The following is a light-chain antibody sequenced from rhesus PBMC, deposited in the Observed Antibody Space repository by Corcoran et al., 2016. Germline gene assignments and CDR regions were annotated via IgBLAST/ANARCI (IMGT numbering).Light chain of an antibody. J-gene: IGKJ3*01. CDR1: QSISSW. CDR3: LQYSSSPFT. CDR2: KAS. Sequence: DIQMTQSPSSLSASVGDTVTITCRASQSISSWLDWYQQKPGKAPKLLIYKASSLQSGVPPRFSGSGSGTDFHLTISSLQPEDFATYYCLQYSSSPFTFGPGTKLDIK. V-gene: IGKV1-22*01.